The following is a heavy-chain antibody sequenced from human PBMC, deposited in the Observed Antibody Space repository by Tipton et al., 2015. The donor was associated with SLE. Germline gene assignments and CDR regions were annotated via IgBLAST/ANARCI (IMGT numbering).Heavy chain of an antibody. CDR1: GGSISSYY. CDR2: IYYSGST. CDR3: AREPRPRGALKGAFDI. J-gene: IGHJ3*02. V-gene: IGHV4-59*01. Sequence: TLSLTCTVSGGSISSYYWSWIRQPPGKGLEWIGYIYYSGSTNYNPSLKMRVTISVDTSKNQFSLKLSSVTAADTAVYYCAREPRPRGALKGAFDIWGQGTMVTVSS.